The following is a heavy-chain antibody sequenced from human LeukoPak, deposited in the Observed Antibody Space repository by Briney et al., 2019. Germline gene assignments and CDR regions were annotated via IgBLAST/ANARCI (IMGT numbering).Heavy chain of an antibody. J-gene: IGHJ4*02. V-gene: IGHV4-34*01. Sequence: SGTLSLTCAVYGGSFSGYYWSWIRQPPGKGLEWIGEINHSGSTNYNPSLKSRVTISVDTSKNQFSLKLSSVTAADTAVYYCARGPYTTVVTPYYFDYWGQGTLVTVSS. D-gene: IGHD4-23*01. CDR1: GGSFSGYY. CDR2: INHSGST. CDR3: ARGPYTTVVTPYYFDY.